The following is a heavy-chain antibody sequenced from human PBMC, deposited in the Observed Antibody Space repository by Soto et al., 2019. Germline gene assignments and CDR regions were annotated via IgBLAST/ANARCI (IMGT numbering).Heavy chain of an antibody. CDR2: IWYDGSNK. D-gene: IGHD3-3*01. Sequence: PGGSLRLSCAASGFTFSSYGMHWVRQAPGKGLEWVAVIWYDGSNKYYADSVKGRFTISRDNSKNTLYLQMNSLRAEDTAVYYCARESDFWSGYPPNYWGQGTLVTVSS. V-gene: IGHV3-33*01. CDR1: GFTFSSYG. CDR3: ARESDFWSGYPPNY. J-gene: IGHJ4*02.